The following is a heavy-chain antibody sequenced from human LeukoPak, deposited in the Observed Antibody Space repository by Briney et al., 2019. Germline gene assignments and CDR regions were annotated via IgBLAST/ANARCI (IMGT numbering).Heavy chain of an antibody. V-gene: IGHV4-59*01. CDR1: GGSISSYY. CDR3: ARVFYDFWSGPDRLYYYYGMDV. J-gene: IGHJ6*02. D-gene: IGHD3-3*01. CDR2: IYYSGST. Sequence: PSETLSLTCTVSGGSISSYYWSWIRQPPGKGLEWIGNIYYSGSTNYNPSLKSRVTISVDTSKNQFSLKLSSVTAADTAVYYCARVFYDFWSGPDRLYYYYGMDVWGQGTTVTVSS.